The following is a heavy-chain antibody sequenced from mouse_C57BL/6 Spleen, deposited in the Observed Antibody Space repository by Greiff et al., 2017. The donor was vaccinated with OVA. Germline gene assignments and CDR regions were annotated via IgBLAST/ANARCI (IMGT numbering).Heavy chain of an antibody. D-gene: IGHD1-1*01. CDR1: GYTFTSYW. J-gene: IGHJ2*01. CDR2: IDPSDSYT. Sequence: QVQLQQPGAELVMPGASVKLSCKASGYTFTSYWMHWVKQRPGQGLEWIGEIDPSDSYTNYNQKFKGKSTLTVDKSSSTAYMQLSSLTSEDSAVYYCAIVTTVVIDYWGQGTTLTVSS. V-gene: IGHV1-69*01. CDR3: AIVTTVVIDY.